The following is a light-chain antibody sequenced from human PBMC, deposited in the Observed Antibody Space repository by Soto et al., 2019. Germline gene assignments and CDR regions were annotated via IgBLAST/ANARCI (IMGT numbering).Light chain of an antibody. Sequence: QSALTQPASVSGSPGQSITISCTGTSSDVGGYNYVSWYQQHPGESPKLMIYDVSDRPSGLSNRFSASKSGNTASLTISGLQPEDEADYFCCSYTSSSTPWVFGTGTKRTVL. CDR3: CSYTSSSTPWV. J-gene: IGLJ1*01. CDR2: DVS. V-gene: IGLV2-14*03. CDR1: SSDVGGYNY.